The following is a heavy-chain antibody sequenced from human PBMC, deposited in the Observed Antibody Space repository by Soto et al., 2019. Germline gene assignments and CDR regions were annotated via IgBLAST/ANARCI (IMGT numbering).Heavy chain of an antibody. J-gene: IGHJ3*02. CDR2: ISWNSGSI. CDR3: AKDMRGGYDYIGGSYRFDAFDI. CDR1: GFTFDDYA. D-gene: IGHD3-16*02. Sequence: EVQLVESGGGLVQPGRSLRLSCAASGFTFDDYAMHWVRQAPGKGLEWVSGISWNSGSIGYADSVKGRFTISRDNAKNSRYLKMKGLRAEDRALYYCAKDMRGGYDYIGGSYRFDAFDIWGQGTMVPVSS. V-gene: IGHV3-9*01.